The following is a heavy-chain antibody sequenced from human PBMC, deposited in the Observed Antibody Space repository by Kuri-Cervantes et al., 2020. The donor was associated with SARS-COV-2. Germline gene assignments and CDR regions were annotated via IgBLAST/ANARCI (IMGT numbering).Heavy chain of an antibody. CDR3: ARGCPRGLGGQLSLWFDP. J-gene: IGHJ5*02. Sequence: GESLKSSCLGSGYSLTSYWIGWVRQMPGKGLELMGIIYPGDSDTRYSPSFQGQVTISADKSISTAYLQWSSLKASDTAMYYCARGCPRGLGGQLSLWFDPWGQGTLVTVSS. D-gene: IGHD3/OR15-3a*01. CDR1: GYSLTSYW. CDR2: IYPGDSDT. V-gene: IGHV5-51*01.